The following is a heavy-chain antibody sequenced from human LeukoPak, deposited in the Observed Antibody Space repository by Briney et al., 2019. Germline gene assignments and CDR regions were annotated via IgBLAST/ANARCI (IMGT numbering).Heavy chain of an antibody. J-gene: IGHJ6*04. CDR3: AELGITMIGGV. D-gene: IGHD3-10*02. CDR1: GFTFSDYY. V-gene: IGHV3-69-1*02. Sequence: GGSLRLSCAAYGFTFSDYYMSWIRQAPGRGLEWVSYIVSGSTIYYADSVKGRFTISRDNAKNSLYLQMNSLRAEDTAVYYCAELGITMIGGVWGKGTTVTISS. CDR2: IVSGSTI.